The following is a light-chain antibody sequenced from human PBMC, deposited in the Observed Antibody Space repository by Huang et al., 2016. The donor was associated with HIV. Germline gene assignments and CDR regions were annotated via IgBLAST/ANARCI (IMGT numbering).Light chain of an antibody. V-gene: IGKV3-15*01. Sequence: EIVMTQSPGTLFLSPGERATLSCRPSQSVSSHLDWYQHKPGQAPRLLIYGASTRATGVPARFSGSGSGTEFTLTISSLQSDDFVVYYFQQYQDWPRTFGQGTKVEIK. CDR1: QSVSSH. CDR3: QQYQDWPRT. J-gene: IGKJ1*01. CDR2: GAS.